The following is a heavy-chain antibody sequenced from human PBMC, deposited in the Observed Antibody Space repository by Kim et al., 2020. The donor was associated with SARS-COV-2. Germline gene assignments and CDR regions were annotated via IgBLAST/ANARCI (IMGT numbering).Heavy chain of an antibody. V-gene: IGHV4-31*03. J-gene: IGHJ4*02. CDR1: GGSISSGGYY. D-gene: IGHD6-13*01. CDR2: IYYSGST. Sequence: SETLSLTCTVSGGSISSGGYYWSWIRQHPGKGLEWIGYIYYSGSTYYNPSLKSRVTISVDTSKNQFSLKLSSVTAADTAVYYCARSKFIAAAGHFDYWGQGTLVTVSS. CDR3: ARSKFIAAAGHFDY.